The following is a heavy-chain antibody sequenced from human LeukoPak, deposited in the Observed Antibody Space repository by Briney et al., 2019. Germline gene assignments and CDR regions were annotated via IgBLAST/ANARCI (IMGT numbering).Heavy chain of an antibody. CDR3: ARVDGSPDY. V-gene: IGHV1-8*03. CDR2: MNPNSGNR. J-gene: IGHJ4*02. D-gene: IGHD5-24*01. Sequence: GASVKVSCKASGYTFTSLDINWVRQAPGQGLEWMGWMNPNSGNRGYAQQFQGRLTITMNTSISTAYMELSSLRSEDTAVYYCARVDGSPDYWGQGTLVTVSS. CDR1: GYTFTSLD.